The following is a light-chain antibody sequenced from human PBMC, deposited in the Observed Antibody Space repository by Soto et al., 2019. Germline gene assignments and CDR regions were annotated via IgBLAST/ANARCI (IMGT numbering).Light chain of an antibody. CDR1: QSVLYSSNNKNY. CDR3: QQYYSTPLT. CDR2: WAS. Sequence: DIVMTQSPDSLAVSLGERATINCKSSQSVLYSSNNKNYLAWYQQKPGQPPKLLIYWASTRESGVPDRFSGSGSGKDFTLTISSLQAEDVAVYYCQQYYSTPLTFGGGTKVKIK. V-gene: IGKV4-1*01. J-gene: IGKJ4*01.